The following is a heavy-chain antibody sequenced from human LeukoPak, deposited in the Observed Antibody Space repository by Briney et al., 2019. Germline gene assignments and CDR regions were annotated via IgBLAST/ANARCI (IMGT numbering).Heavy chain of an antibody. D-gene: IGHD1-26*01. J-gene: IGHJ4*02. CDR3: AREGGGELLTDY. CDR2: ISYDGSNK. CDR1: GFTFSSYA. Sequence: GRSLRLSCAASGFTFSSYAMHWVRQAPGKGLEWVAVISYDGSNKYYADSVKGRFTISRDNSKNTLYLQMNSLRAEDTAVYYCAREGGGELLTDYWGQGTLVTVSS. V-gene: IGHV3-30-3*01.